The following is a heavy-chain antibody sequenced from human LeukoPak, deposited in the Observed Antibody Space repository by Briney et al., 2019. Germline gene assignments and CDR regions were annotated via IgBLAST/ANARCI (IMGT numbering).Heavy chain of an antibody. CDR2: MNWNGGIT. CDR3: ARDLRPQLVGATTEAPFAY. CDR1: GFIFDDYG. J-gene: IGHJ4*02. V-gene: IGHV3-20*04. Sequence: GGSLRLSCAASGFIFDDYGMSWVRQAPGKGLEWVSSMNWNGGITAYADSVKGRFTISRDSAKNSLYLQMNGLRAEDTALYYCARDLRPQLVGATTEAPFAYWGQGTLVTVSS. D-gene: IGHD1-26*01.